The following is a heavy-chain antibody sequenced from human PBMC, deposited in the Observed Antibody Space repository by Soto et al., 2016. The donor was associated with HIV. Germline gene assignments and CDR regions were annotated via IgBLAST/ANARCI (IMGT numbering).Heavy chain of an antibody. Sequence: EVQLVESGGGLVQPGGSLKLSCAASGFTFSGSAMHWVRQASGKGLEWVGRIRSKANSYATAYAASVKGRFTISRDDSKNTAYLQMNSLKTEDTAVYYCTRQGERFLDVWGKGTTVTVSS. CDR1: GFTFSGSA. V-gene: IGHV3-73*01. D-gene: IGHD3-16*01. CDR2: IRSKANSYAT. J-gene: IGHJ6*04. CDR3: TRQGERFLDV.